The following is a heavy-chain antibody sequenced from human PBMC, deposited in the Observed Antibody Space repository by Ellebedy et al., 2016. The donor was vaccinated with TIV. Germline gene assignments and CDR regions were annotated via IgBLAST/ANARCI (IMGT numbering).Heavy chain of an antibody. J-gene: IGHJ4*02. CDR2: IYHSGST. Sequence: MPSDTLSLTCTVSGGSISSYYWSWIRQPPGKGLEWIGYIYHSGSTTYNPSLKSRVTISVDTSKNQFSLKLSSVTAAETAVYYCASGPNQYFFHYWGQGTLVTVSS. CDR1: GGSISSYY. V-gene: IGHV4-59*01. D-gene: IGHD1-14*01. CDR3: ASGPNQYFFHY.